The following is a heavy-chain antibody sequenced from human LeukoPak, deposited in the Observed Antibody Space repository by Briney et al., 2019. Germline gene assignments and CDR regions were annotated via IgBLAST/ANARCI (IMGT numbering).Heavy chain of an antibody. CDR3: ARGHDYGDQAPSDAFDI. CDR2: NSAYNGNT. D-gene: IGHD4-17*01. V-gene: IGHV1-18*04. J-gene: IGHJ3*02. Sequence: ASVKVFCEASGYIFNLYGIRWVRQAPAQGLEWMGCNSAYNGNTNYAQKHKSRVTKTPDTYTSTAYMELRRLRSDDTAVYYCARGHDYGDQAPSDAFDIWGQGTMVTVSS. CDR1: GYIFNLYG.